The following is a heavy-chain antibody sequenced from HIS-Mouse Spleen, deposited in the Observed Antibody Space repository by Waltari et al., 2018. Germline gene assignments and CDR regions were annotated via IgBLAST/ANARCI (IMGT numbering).Heavy chain of an antibody. CDR3: ARPKYNWNSIWFDP. J-gene: IGHJ5*02. CDR1: GFTFRSDA. Sequence: QVQLVESGGGVVQPGRSLRLSCAASGFTFRSDAMHWVRQAPGKGLEWVAVISYDGSNKYYADSVKGRFTISRDNSKNTLYLQMNSLRAEDTAVYYCARPKYNWNSIWFDPWGQGTLVTVSS. D-gene: IGHD1-7*01. CDR2: ISYDGSNK. V-gene: IGHV3-30*04.